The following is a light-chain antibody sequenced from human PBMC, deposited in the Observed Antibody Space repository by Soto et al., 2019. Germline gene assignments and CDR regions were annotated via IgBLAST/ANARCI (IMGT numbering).Light chain of an antibody. Sequence: ELVLAPSPRTLSLSQAERAALSCRASQTVRNNYLAWYQQKPGQAPGLLIYDASSRATGIPDRFSGGVSGTDFTLTISSLEPEEFAVYDCQQFSSYTLTFGGGTKVE. J-gene: IGKJ4*01. CDR3: QQFSSYTLT. CDR1: QTVRNNY. CDR2: DAS. V-gene: IGKV3-20*01.